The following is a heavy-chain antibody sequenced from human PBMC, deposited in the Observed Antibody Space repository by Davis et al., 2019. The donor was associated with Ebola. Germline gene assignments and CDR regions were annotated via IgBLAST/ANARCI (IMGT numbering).Heavy chain of an antibody. CDR3: TIQIVGTTRVFDY. Sequence: MPSETLSLTCSVSGGSIRSSSYYWGWIRQPPGKGLEWIGSIFYTGSTYYNPSLKSRVTMSVDTSKNQFSLELNSVTAADTALYFCTIQIVGTTRVFDYWGQGTLVTVSS. J-gene: IGHJ4*02. V-gene: IGHV4-39*01. CDR1: GGSIRSSSYY. CDR2: IFYTGST. D-gene: IGHD1-26*01.